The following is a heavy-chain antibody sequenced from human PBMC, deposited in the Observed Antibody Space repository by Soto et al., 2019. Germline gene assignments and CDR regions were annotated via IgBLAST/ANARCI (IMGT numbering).Heavy chain of an antibody. CDR2: IYYSGST. Sequence: SETLSLTCTVSGGSISSYYWSWIRQPPGKGLEWIGYIYYSGSTNYNPSLKSRVTISVDTSKNQFSLKLSSVTAADTAVYYCARHTVYDILTGYYFDYWGQGTLVTVSS. D-gene: IGHD3-9*01. V-gene: IGHV4-59*08. J-gene: IGHJ4*02. CDR1: GGSISSYY. CDR3: ARHTVYDILTGYYFDY.